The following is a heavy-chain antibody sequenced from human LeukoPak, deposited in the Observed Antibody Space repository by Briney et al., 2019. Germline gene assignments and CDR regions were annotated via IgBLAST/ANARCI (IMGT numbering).Heavy chain of an antibody. CDR1: GFTFSSYE. Sequence: GGSLRLSCAASGFTFSSYEMNWVRQAPGKGREWVSYISNSGSTIYYADSVKGHFTISRDNAKNSLYLQMNSLRAEDTAVYYCAELGITMIGGVWGKGTTVTISS. D-gene: IGHD3-10*02. V-gene: IGHV3-48*03. CDR2: ISNSGSTI. J-gene: IGHJ6*04. CDR3: AELGITMIGGV.